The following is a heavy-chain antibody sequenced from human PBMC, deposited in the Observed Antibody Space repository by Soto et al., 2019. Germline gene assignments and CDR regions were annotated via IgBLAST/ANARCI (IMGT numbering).Heavy chain of an antibody. CDR3: ARSSRSYFDY. CDR1: GGSISRSGYF. CDR2: IYDSGST. Sequence: PSETLSLTCTVSGGSISRSGYFWSWIRQHPGKGLEWTGYIYDSGSTYYNPSLKSRVSLSVDTSKNQFSLNLTSVTAADTAMYYCARSSRSYFDYWGQGTLVTVSS. J-gene: IGHJ4*02. V-gene: IGHV4-31*03.